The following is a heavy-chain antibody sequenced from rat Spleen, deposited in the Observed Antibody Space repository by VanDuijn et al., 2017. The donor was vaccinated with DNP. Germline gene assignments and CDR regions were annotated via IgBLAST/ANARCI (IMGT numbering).Heavy chain of an antibody. CDR3: ARHGRRVFDY. J-gene: IGHJ2*01. CDR2: ISYAGGST. D-gene: IGHD1-11*01. CDR1: GFTFSDYY. Sequence: EVQLVESGGGLVQPGRSLKLSCAASGFTFSDYYMAWVRQAPTKGLELVAYISYAGGSTYHGDSVKGRFTISRDNAESTLYLQMNSLGSEDMATYFCARHGRRVFDYWGQGVMVTVSS. V-gene: IGHV5-22*01.